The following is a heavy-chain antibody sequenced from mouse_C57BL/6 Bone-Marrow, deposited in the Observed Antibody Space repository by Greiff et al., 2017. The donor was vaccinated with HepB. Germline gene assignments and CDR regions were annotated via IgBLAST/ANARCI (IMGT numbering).Heavy chain of an antibody. D-gene: IGHD2-5*01. CDR1: GFSLTSYG. V-gene: IGHV2-4*01. CDR3: AKKNYSNSSYAMDY. J-gene: IGHJ4*01. Sequence: VKLEESGPGLVQPSQSLSITCTVSGFSLTSYGVHWVRQPPGKGLEWLGVIWSGGSTDYNAAFISRLSISKDNSKSQVFFKMNSLQADDTAIYYCAKKNYSNSSYAMDYWGQGTSVTVSS. CDR2: IWSGGST.